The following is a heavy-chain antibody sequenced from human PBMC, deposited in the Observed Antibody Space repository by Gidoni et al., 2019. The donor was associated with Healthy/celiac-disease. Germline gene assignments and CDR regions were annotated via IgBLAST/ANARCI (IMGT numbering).Heavy chain of an antibody. D-gene: IGHD2-2*01. Sequence: QVQLVQSGAEVKKPGSSVKVSCKASGGTFSSYAISWVRQAPGQGLEWMGGIIPIFGTANYAQKFQGRVTITADESTSTAYMELSSLRSEDTAVYYCARQRALGYCSSTSCYLGMDVWGQGTTLTVSS. CDR2: IIPIFGTA. CDR3: ARQRALGYCSSTSCYLGMDV. V-gene: IGHV1-69*01. J-gene: IGHJ6*02. CDR1: GGTFSSYA.